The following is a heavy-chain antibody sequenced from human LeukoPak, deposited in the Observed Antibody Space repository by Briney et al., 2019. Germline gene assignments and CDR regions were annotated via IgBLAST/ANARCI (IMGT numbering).Heavy chain of an antibody. CDR2: IYYSEST. D-gene: IGHD3-16*01. J-gene: IGHJ3*02. CDR1: GGSISSYY. Sequence: PSETLSLTCTVSGGSISSYYWSWIRQPPGKGLEWIGYIYYSESTNYNPSLKSRVTISVDTSKNQFSLKLSSVTAADTAVYYCARGEAQDAFDIWGQGTMVTVSS. CDR3: ARGEAQDAFDI. V-gene: IGHV4-59*08.